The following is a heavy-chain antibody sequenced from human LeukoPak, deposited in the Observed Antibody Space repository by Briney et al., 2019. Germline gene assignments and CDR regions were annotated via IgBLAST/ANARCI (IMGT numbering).Heavy chain of an antibody. D-gene: IGHD4-17*01. CDR3: ASGPYYGEFDY. Sequence: GRSLRLSCAASGFTFSSYGMHWVRQAPGKGLEWVAVIWYDGSNKYYADSVKGRFTISRDNSKNTLYLQMNSLRAEDTAVYYCASGPYYGEFDYWGQGTLVTVSS. CDR1: GFTFSSYG. V-gene: IGHV3-33*01. CDR2: IWYDGSNK. J-gene: IGHJ4*02.